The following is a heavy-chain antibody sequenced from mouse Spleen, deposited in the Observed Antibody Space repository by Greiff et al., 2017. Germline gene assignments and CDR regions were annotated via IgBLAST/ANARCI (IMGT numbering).Heavy chain of an antibody. D-gene: IGHD3-3*01. CDR3: ARRIWDRWYFDV. CDR2: ISYDGSN. Sequence: EVKLQESGPGLVKPSQSLSLTCSVTGYSITSGYYWNWIRQFPGNKLEWMGYISYDGSNNYNPSLKNRISITRDTSKNQFFLKLNSVTTEDTATYYCARRIWDRWYFDVWGAGTTVTVSS. CDR1: GYSITSGYY. V-gene: IGHV3-6*01. J-gene: IGHJ1*01.